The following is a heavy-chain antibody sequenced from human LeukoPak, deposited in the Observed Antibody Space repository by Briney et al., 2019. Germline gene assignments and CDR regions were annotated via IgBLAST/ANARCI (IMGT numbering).Heavy chain of an antibody. J-gene: IGHJ4*02. V-gene: IGHV4-59*02. CDR3: ATTPPGY. Sequence: SETLSLTCTVSGGSVTSNHWSWIRQPPGKGLEWIGYVYASGSTEYNPSLESRVTISVDMSKNLFSLRLTSVTAADTAVYYCATTPPGYWGQGTLVTVSS. CDR1: GGSVTSNH. CDR2: VYASGST. D-gene: IGHD2-2*01.